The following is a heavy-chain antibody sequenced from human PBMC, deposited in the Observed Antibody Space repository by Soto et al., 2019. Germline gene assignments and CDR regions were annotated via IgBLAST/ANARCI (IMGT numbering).Heavy chain of an antibody. V-gene: IGHV3-23*01. CDR2: ISGDGDFT. CDR1: GFGFNTYA. D-gene: IGHD6-6*01. CDR3: ANPGARRPYCFDY. J-gene: IGHJ4*02. Sequence: EVQLLESGGNLVQPGGSLRLSCAASGFGFNTYAMSWVRQAPGKGPEWVSTISGDGDFTDYTDSVKGRFTISRDNSKNTLYLQMNSLRADDTAVYYCANPGARRPYCFDYWGQGTLVTVSS.